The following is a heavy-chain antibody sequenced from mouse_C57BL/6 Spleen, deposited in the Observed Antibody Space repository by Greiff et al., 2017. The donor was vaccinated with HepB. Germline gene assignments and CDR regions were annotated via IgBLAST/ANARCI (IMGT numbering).Heavy chain of an antibody. Sequence: QVHVKQSGAELVKPGASVKLSCKASGYTFTEYTIHWVKQRSGQGLEWIGWFYPGSGSIKYNEKFKDKATLTADKSSSTVYMERSRLTSEDSAVYFCARHARYYYGSSYNYAMDYWGQGTSVTVSS. V-gene: IGHV1-62-2*01. CDR1: GYTFTEYT. CDR2: FYPGSGSI. J-gene: IGHJ4*01. CDR3: ARHARYYYGSSYNYAMDY. D-gene: IGHD1-1*01.